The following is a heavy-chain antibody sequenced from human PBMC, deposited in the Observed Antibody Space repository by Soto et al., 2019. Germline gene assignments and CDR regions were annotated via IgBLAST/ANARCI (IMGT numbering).Heavy chain of an antibody. D-gene: IGHD6-19*01. V-gene: IGHV3-23*01. Sequence: LRLSCAASGFTFSSYAMSWVRQAPGKGLEWVSAISGSGGSTYYADSVKGRFTISRDNSKNTLYLQMNSLRAEDTAVYYCAKVRRAVAGIHPLFDYWGQGTLVTVSS. CDR3: AKVRRAVAGIHPLFDY. CDR1: GFTFSSYA. J-gene: IGHJ4*02. CDR2: ISGSGGST.